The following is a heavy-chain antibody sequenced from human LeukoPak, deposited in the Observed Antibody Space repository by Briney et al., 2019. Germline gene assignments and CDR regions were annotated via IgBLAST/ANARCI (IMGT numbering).Heavy chain of an antibody. CDR2: MNPNSGGT. D-gene: IGHD3-10*01. V-gene: IGHV1-2*02. Sequence: ASVKVSCKASGYTFTSYDINWVRQATGQGLEWMGWMNPNSGGTNYAQKFQGRVTMTRDTSISTAYMELSRLRSDDTAVYYCARAYMVRGVQDAFDIWGQGTMVTVSS. CDR1: GYTFTSYD. CDR3: ARAYMVRGVQDAFDI. J-gene: IGHJ3*02.